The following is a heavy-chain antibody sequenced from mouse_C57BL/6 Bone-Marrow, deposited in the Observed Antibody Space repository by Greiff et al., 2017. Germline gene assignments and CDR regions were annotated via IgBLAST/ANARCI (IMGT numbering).Heavy chain of an antibody. Sequence: QVQLQQPGPGLVQPSQSLSITCTVSGFSLTSYGVHWVRQSPGKGLEWLGVIWSGGSTDYNAPFISSLSISTDNSKSQVFFKMNSLQADDTAIYYCGYDGLGAMDYWGQGTSVTVSS. CDR3: GYDGLGAMDY. D-gene: IGHD1-2*01. CDR2: IWSGGST. J-gene: IGHJ4*01. CDR1: GFSLTSYG. V-gene: IGHV2-2*01.